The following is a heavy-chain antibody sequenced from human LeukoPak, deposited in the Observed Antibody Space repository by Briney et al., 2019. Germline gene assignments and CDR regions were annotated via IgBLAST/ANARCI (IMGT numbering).Heavy chain of an antibody. CDR3: ARDSDFWSGYYPYYYYYMDV. Sequence: GGSLRLFCAASGFTFSSYSMNWVRRAPGKGLEWVSSISSSSSYIYYADSVKGRFTISRDNAKNSLYLQMNSLRAEDTAVYYCARDSDFWSGYYPYYYYYMDVWGKGTTVTVSS. V-gene: IGHV3-21*01. D-gene: IGHD3-3*01. CDR2: ISSSSSYI. CDR1: GFTFSSYS. J-gene: IGHJ6*03.